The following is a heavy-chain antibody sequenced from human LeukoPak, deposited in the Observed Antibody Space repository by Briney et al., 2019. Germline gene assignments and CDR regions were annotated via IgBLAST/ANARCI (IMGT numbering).Heavy chain of an antibody. Sequence: GGSLRLSCAASGFTFDDYTMHWVRQAPGKGLEWVSLISWDGGSTYYADSVKGRFTISRDNSKNSLYLQMNSLRAEDTALYYCAKLARIGDSSGYLDYWGQGTLVTVSS. J-gene: IGHJ4*02. CDR1: GFTFDDYT. V-gene: IGHV3-43D*03. CDR2: ISWDGGST. D-gene: IGHD3-22*01. CDR3: AKLARIGDSSGYLDY.